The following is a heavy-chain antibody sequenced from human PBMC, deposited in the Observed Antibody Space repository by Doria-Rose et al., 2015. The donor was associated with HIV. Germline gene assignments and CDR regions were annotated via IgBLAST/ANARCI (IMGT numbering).Heavy chain of an antibody. D-gene: IGHD6-19*01. CDR1: GGTFSSYA. J-gene: IGHJ1*01. CDR2: IIPIFGTA. Sequence: QVQLVQSGTEVKKPGSSVKVPCKASGGTFSSYAISWVRQAPGQGLEWMGGIIPIFGTANYAQKFQGRVTITADESTSTAYMELSSLRSEDTAVYYCARGEEQWLPRAEYFQHWGQGTLVTVSS. V-gene: IGHV1-69*12. CDR3: ARGEEQWLPRAEYFQH.